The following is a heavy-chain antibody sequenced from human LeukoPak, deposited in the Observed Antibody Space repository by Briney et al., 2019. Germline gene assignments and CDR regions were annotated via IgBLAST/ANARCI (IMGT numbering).Heavy chain of an antibody. V-gene: IGHV1-69*06. CDR3: AKQGAVRQDYYMDV. D-gene: IGHD3-16*01. CDR2: VIPIFGTA. CDR1: GDSFSSYA. J-gene: IGHJ6*03. Sequence: SVKLSCTASGDSFSSYAITWVRQAPGQGLEWLGRVIPIFGTANYPQKFQGRVTITADIFSSTVYIEMTNLTSDDTAVYFCAKQGAVRQDYYMDVWGNGTTVSVS.